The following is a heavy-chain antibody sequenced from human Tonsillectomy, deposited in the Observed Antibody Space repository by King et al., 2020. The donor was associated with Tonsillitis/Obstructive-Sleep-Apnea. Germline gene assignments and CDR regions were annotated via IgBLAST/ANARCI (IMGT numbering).Heavy chain of an antibody. CDR1: GFTFSNYA. D-gene: IGHD4-17*01. CDR2: VSGSHGST. CDR3: AKEREDGDYDLDY. V-gene: IGHV3-23*04. J-gene: IGHJ4*02. Sequence: DVQLVESGGGLVQPGGSLRLSCAASGFTFSNYAMSWVRQAPGKGLEWVSSVSGSHGSTYYADSVKGRFTVYRDNSKRTLYLQMNSLRVEDTAVYYCAKEREDGDYDLDYWGQGTLVTVSS.